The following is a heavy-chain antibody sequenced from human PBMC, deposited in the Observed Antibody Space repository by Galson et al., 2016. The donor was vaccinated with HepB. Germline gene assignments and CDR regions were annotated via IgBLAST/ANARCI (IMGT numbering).Heavy chain of an antibody. CDR3: ARVLFGSGSYWCLDV. CDR1: GFTFSSYT. V-gene: IGHV3-48*02. D-gene: IGHD3-10*01. J-gene: IGHJ6*02. Sequence: SLRLSCAASGFTFSSYTMNWVRQAPGKGLEWVSYISSNSGTTYYADSVKGRFTVSRDNAMSSLYLQMNSLRDEDTAVYFCARVLFGSGSYWCLDVWGQGTTVTVSS. CDR2: ISSNSGTT.